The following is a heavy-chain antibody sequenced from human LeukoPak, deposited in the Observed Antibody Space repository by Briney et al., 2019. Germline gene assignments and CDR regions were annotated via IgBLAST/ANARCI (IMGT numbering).Heavy chain of an antibody. Sequence: ASVKVSCKASGYSFNKYAMNWVRQVPGKGLEWMGWINTKTEKTTYAQAFTGRLVFSLDTSVSTAYLQIDSLQADDTAVYYCARTVTTRLFCFDYRGQGSLVTVSS. CDR1: GYSFNKYA. V-gene: IGHV7-4-1*01. CDR3: ARTVTTRLFCFDY. J-gene: IGHJ4*02. CDR2: INTKTEKT. D-gene: IGHD4-11*01.